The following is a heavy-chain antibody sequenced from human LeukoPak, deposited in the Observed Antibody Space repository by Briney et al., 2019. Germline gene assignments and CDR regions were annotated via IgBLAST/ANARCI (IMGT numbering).Heavy chain of an antibody. J-gene: IGHJ4*02. D-gene: IGHD5-12*01. V-gene: IGHV4-34*01. CDR2: INHSGST. CDR3: ARVMSGYDSFDY. Sequence: SETLSLTCAVYGGSFSGYYWSWIRQPPGKGLEWIGEINHSGSTNYNPSLKSRVTISVDTSKNQFSLKLSSVTAADTAVYYCARVMSGYDSFDYWGQGTLVTVSS. CDR1: GGSFSGYY.